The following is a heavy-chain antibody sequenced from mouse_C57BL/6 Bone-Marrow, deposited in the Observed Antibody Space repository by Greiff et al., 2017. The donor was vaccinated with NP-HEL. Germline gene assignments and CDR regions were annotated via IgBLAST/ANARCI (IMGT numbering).Heavy chain of an antibody. D-gene: IGHD1-1*01. J-gene: IGHJ1*03. CDR3: TRDSLITTVVARDCDV. Sequence: DVKLVESGEGLVKPGGSLKLSCAASGFTFSSYAMSWVRQTPEKRLEWVAYISSGGDYIYYADTVKGRFPISRDNARNTLYLQMSSLKSEDTAMYYCTRDSLITTVVARDCDVWGTGTTVTVSS. CDR1: GFTFSSYA. CDR2: ISSGGDYI. V-gene: IGHV5-9-1*02.